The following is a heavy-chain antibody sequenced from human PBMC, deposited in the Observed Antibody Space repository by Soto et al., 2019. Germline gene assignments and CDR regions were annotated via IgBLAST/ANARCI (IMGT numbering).Heavy chain of an antibody. J-gene: IGHJ6*02. CDR3: ARRRSTVTTAWFYHAMDV. Sequence: QVQLVESGGGVVQPGTSLRLSCAASGFTFSDYGMHWVRQAPGKGLEWVAVIWLDGSNKYYADSVKGRFTISRDNSKNTVDLQMDRLRADDTAVYYCARRRSTVTTAWFYHAMDVWGQGTTVTVSS. V-gene: IGHV3-33*01. D-gene: IGHD4-17*01. CDR2: IWLDGSNK. CDR1: GFTFSDYG.